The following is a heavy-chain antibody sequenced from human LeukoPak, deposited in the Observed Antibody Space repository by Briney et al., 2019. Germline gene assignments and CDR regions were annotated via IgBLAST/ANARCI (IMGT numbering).Heavy chain of an antibody. CDR1: GFTFSSYW. V-gene: IGHV3-7*01. Sequence: GGSLRLSCAASGFTFSSYWMTWVRQAPGKGLEWVANIKQDGSAKYYVDSLRGRFSISRDNVKNSLFLQMNSLSDDDTAVYYCARCPYDSTGYYSVPSHLDYWGQGTLVTVSS. D-gene: IGHD3-22*01. J-gene: IGHJ4*02. CDR3: ARCPYDSTGYYSVPSHLDY. CDR2: IKQDGSAK.